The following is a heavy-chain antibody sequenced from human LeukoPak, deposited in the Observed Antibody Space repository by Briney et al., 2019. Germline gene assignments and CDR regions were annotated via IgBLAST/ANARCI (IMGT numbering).Heavy chain of an antibody. J-gene: IGHJ4*02. CDR1: GFTFSSYW. D-gene: IGHD2-2*01. V-gene: IGHV3-23*01. CDR2: VSGDNT. CDR3: ARRSVDMTRKGKHFDY. Sequence: GGSLRLSCAASGFTFSSYWMSWVRQAPGKGLEWISSVSGDNTYHADSVRGRFTISRDNSKNTLCLQMNSLRADDTAIYYCARRSVDMTRKGKHFDYWGQGTLVTVSS.